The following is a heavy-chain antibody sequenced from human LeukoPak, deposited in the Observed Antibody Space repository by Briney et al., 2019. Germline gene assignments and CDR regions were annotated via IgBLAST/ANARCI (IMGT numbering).Heavy chain of an antibody. D-gene: IGHD2-2*02. CDR3: ARDLPNTSRYFDL. CDR2: IYYSGST. CDR1: GGSISSSSYY. Sequence: KSSETLSLTCTVSGGSISSSSYYWGWIRQPPGKGLEWIGSIYYSGSTYYNPSLKSRVTISVDTSKNQFSLKLSSVTAADTAVYYCARDLPNTSRYFDLWGRGTLVTVSS. V-gene: IGHV4-39*07. J-gene: IGHJ2*01.